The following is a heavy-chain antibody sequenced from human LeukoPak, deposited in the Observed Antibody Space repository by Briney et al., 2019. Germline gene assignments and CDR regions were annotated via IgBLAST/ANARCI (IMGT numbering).Heavy chain of an antibody. D-gene: IGHD1-26*01. V-gene: IGHV3-21*04. CDR1: GFTFSSYT. J-gene: IGHJ4*02. CDR2: ISSSSSYM. CDR3: AKVLSGSQDY. Sequence: SGGSLRLSCAASGFTFSSYTMNWVRQAPGKGLEWVSSISSSSSYMYYADSVKGRFTISRDNAKNSLYLQMNSLRAEDTAVYYCAKVLSGSQDYWGQGTLVTVFS.